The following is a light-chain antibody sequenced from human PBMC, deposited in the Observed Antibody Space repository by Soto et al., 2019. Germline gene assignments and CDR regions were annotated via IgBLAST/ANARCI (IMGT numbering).Light chain of an antibody. CDR1: SSDVVGYNY. Sequence: QSALTQPASVSGSPGQSITISCTGTSSDVVGYNYVSWYQQHPGKAPKFMIYDVSNRPSGVSNRFSGSKSGNTASLTISGLQAEDEADYYCCSYTTSNTRQIVFGTGTKVT. CDR2: DVS. V-gene: IGLV2-14*01. J-gene: IGLJ1*01. CDR3: CSYTTSNTRQIV.